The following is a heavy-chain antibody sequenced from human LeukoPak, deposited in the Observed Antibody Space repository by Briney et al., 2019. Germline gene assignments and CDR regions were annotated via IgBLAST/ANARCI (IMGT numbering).Heavy chain of an antibody. V-gene: IGHV4-4*02. CDR1: GVSISSSKW. D-gene: IGHD3-22*01. CDR2: IYEGGRT. J-gene: IGHJ4*02. Sequence: SETLSLTCAVSGVSISSSKWWSWVRQAPGKGLEGIGEIYEGGRTNYKPSLKSRITISVDKSKDQFSLHLTPVTAAATAEYYCARGDSSGYPDSWGQGRLVTVSS. CDR3: ARGDSSGYPDS.